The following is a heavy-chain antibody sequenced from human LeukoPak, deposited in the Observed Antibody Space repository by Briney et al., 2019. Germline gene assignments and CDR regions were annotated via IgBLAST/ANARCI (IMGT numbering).Heavy chain of an antibody. J-gene: IGHJ4*02. Sequence: GGSLRLSCAASGFTFSSYAMSWVRQAPGKGLEWVSAISGSGGSTYYADSVKGRFTISRDNSMNTLYLQMNSLRAEDTAVYYCAKDREAAAFWSGYYWGQGTLVTVSS. CDR1: GFTFSSYA. CDR3: AKDREAAAFWSGYY. CDR2: ISGSGGST. D-gene: IGHD3-3*01. V-gene: IGHV3-23*01.